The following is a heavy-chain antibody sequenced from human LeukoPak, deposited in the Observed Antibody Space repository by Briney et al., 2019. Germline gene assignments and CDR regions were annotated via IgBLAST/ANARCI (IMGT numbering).Heavy chain of an antibody. CDR2: SSTSGST. J-gene: IGHJ5*02. Sequence: SETLSLACSVSGGAITSYYWSWIRQTAGKGLEWIGRSSTSGSTNFNPSLKIRVTMSIDTSKNQFSLKVTSVTAADTAVYYCARGGRWFDPWGQGTLVTVSS. CDR3: ARGGRWFDP. V-gene: IGHV4-4*07. CDR1: GGAITSYY.